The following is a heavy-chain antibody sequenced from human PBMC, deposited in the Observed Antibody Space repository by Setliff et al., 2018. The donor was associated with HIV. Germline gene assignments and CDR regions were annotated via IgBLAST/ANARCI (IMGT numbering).Heavy chain of an antibody. D-gene: IGHD6-6*01. CDR3: AREAEQGERSSSWYFDY. V-gene: IGHV1-46*01. J-gene: IGHJ4*02. CDR2: ISPSGAST. Sequence: ASVKVSCKASGDTFTSYYMHWVRRAPGQGLEWMGMISPSGASTKYAQRLQGRVTLTRDTSSSTVYVELSSMRSDDTAVYYCAREAEQGERSSSWYFDYWGQGTLVTVSS. CDR1: GDTFTSYY.